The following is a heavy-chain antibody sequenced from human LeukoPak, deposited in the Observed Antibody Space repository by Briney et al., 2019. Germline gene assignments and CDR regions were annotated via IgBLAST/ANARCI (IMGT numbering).Heavy chain of an antibody. V-gene: IGHV4-30-4*07. Sequence: SETLSLTCAVSGGSISSGGYSYNWIRQPPGKGLGWIGYIYNSGSTSYNPSLKSRVIMSVDTSKNQFSLRLSFVTAADTAVYYCARGWGPAYCGGDCHRHFDYWGQGALVTVSS. J-gene: IGHJ4*02. CDR1: GGSISSGGYS. D-gene: IGHD2-21*02. CDR3: ARGWGPAYCGGDCHRHFDY. CDR2: IYNSGST.